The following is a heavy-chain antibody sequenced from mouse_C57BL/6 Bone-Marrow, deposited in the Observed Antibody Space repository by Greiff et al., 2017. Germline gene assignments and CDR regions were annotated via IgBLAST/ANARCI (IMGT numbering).Heavy chain of an antibody. CDR3: ARFGAMDY. V-gene: IGHV1-54*01. CDR1: GYAFTNYL. CDR2: INPGSGGT. J-gene: IGHJ4*01. Sequence: VKLMESGAELVRPGTSVKVSCKASGYAFTNYLIEWVKQRPGQGLEWIGVINPGSGGTNYNEKFKGKATLTADKSSSTAYMQLSSLTSEDSAVYFCARFGAMDYWGQGTSVTVSS.